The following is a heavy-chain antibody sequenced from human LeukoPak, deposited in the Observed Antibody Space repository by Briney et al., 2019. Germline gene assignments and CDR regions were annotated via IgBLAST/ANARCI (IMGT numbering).Heavy chain of an antibody. J-gene: IGHJ4*02. Sequence: PGKSLRLSCAASGFTFSGYPIHWVRQAPGKGLEWVAVISYDGSNKYYADSAKGRFTISRDNSKNTLYLQMNSLRAEDTAVYYCARGFYYFDYWGQGTLVTVSS. CDR3: ARGFYYFDY. CDR2: ISYDGSNK. V-gene: IGHV3-30-3*01. CDR1: GFTFSGYP.